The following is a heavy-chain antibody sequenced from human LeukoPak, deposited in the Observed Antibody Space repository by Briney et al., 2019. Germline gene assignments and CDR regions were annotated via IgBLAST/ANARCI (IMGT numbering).Heavy chain of an antibody. V-gene: IGHV4-4*07. Sequence: PSEALSLTCTVSGSSISSYYWSWIRQPAGKGLEWIGRIYTSGSPNYNPPLKSRVTMSVDTSKNQFSLKLSSVTAADTAVYYCARDFLWFGELLVYYMDVWGKGTTVTVSS. D-gene: IGHD3-10*01. CDR2: IYTSGSP. J-gene: IGHJ6*03. CDR1: GSSISSYY. CDR3: ARDFLWFGELLVYYMDV.